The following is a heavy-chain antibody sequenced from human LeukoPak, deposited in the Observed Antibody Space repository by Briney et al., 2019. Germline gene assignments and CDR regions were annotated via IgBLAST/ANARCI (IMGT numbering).Heavy chain of an antibody. J-gene: IGHJ5*02. V-gene: IGHV4-34*01. CDR2: INHSGST. D-gene: IGHD3-9*01. Sequence: SETLSLTCAVYGGSFSGYYWGWIRQPPGKGMEWIGEINHSGSTNFNPSLKSRVTISVDASKNQFSLKQSSVTAAHTAVYYWARGRLVIGSEDNWFDPWGQGTLVTVSS. CDR3: ARGRLVIGSEDNWFDP. CDR1: GGSFSGYY.